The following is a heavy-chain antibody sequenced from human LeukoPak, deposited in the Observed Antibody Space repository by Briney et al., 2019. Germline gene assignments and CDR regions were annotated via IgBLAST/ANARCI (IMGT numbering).Heavy chain of an antibody. CDR3: AKVASGSYYNWPFDY. D-gene: IGHD1-26*01. CDR1: GFTFSSYC. Sequence: PGGSLRLSCAASGFTFSSYCMSWVRQAPGKGLEWVSDISSIEGSTYYADSVKGVFTVSRDNSKNTLYMQMNSLRAEETAVYYCAKVASGSYYNWPFDYWGQGTLVTVSS. V-gene: IGHV3-23*01. CDR2: ISSIEGST. J-gene: IGHJ4*02.